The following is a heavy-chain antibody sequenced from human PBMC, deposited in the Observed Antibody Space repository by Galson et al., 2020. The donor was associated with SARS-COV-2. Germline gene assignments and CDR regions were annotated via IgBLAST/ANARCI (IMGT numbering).Heavy chain of an antibody. CDR1: GYTFTSYG. Sequence: ASVKVPCKASGYTFTSYGISWVRQAPGQGLEWMGWISAYNGNTNYAQKLQGRVTMTTDTSTRTAYMELRSLRSDDTAVYYCARDRRVGATSPVVGHWGQGTLVTVSS. CDR2: ISAYNGNT. D-gene: IGHD1-26*01. V-gene: IGHV1-18*01. J-gene: IGHJ4*02. CDR3: ARDRRVGATSPVVGH.